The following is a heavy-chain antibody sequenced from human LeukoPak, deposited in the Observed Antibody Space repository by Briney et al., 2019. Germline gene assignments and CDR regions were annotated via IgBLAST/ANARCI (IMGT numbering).Heavy chain of an antibody. Sequence: SGGSLRLSCAASGFTFSSFAMSWVRQAPGKGLEWVSTISGSGGDTYYADSVKGRFIISRDNSKTTLYLQMNSLRAEDTAVYYCAKQWFREQRAYWGQGTLVTVSS. CDR3: AKQWFREQRAY. J-gene: IGHJ4*02. V-gene: IGHV3-23*01. CDR1: GFTFSSFA. D-gene: IGHD3-10*01. CDR2: ISGSGGDT.